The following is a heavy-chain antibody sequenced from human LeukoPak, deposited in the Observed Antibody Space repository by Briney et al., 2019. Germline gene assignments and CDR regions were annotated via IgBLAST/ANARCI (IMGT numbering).Heavy chain of an antibody. CDR2: IKQDGSEK. D-gene: IGHD2-2*01. CDR3: ARVSVTIPATLPGHFDL. CDR1: GFTFSSYW. J-gene: IGHJ2*01. Sequence: YPGGSLRLSCAASGFTFSSYWTSWVRQAPGKGLEWVANIKQDGSEKYYVDSVKGRFTISRDNAKNSLYLQMNSLRADDTALYYCARVSVTIPATLPGHFDLWGRGTLVTVSS. V-gene: IGHV3-7*01.